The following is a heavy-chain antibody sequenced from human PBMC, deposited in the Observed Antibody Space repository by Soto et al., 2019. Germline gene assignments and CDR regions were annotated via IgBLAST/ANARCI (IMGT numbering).Heavy chain of an antibody. CDR1: GYTFTTYD. Sequence: ASVKVSCKASGYTFTTYDINWVRQAPGQGLEWLGWMDPYSGNTGYAQKFQGRVTVTRNTSISTVYMELSGLRPDDPAVYYCARRKERSGPHYFDYWGQGSQVTVSS. V-gene: IGHV1-8*01. CDR3: ARRKERSGPHYFDY. J-gene: IGHJ4*02. CDR2: MDPYSGNT. D-gene: IGHD6-25*01.